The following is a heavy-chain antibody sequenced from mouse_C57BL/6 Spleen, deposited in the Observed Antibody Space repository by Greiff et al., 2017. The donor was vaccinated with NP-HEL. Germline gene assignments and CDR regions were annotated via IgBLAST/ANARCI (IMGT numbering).Heavy chain of an antibody. Sequence: QVQLKQSGAELARPGASVKLSCKASGYTFTSYGISWVKQRTGQGLEWIGEIYPRSGNTYYNEKFKGKATLTADKSSSTAYTELRSLTSEDSAVYVCARSEDGRAMDYWGQGTSVTVSS. D-gene: IGHD1-1*02. CDR1: GYTFTSYG. V-gene: IGHV1-81*01. J-gene: IGHJ4*01. CDR3: ARSEDGRAMDY. CDR2: IYPRSGNT.